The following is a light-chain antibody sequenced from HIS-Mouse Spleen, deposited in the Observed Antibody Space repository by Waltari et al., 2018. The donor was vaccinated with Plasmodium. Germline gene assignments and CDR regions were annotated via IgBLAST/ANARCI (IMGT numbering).Light chain of an antibody. V-gene: IGKV1-5*03. CDR3: QQYNSYWT. CDR2: KAS. CDR1: QSISSW. J-gene: IGKJ1*01. Sequence: DIQMTQSPSTLSASVGNRVTITCRARQSISSWLAWYQQKPGKAPKHLIYKASSLESGVPSRFSGSGSGTEFTLTISSLQPDDFATYYCQQYNSYWTFGQGTKVEIK.